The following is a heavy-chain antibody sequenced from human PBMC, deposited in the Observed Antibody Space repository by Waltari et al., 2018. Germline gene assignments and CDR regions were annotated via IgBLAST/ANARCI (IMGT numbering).Heavy chain of an antibody. V-gene: IGHV3-7*01. J-gene: IGHJ4*02. Sequence: EVQLVESGGGWAKHGGSLRLSCAASGLSCRKYGMTWVRQASGKGPEWVANIKQDGSEKFYLDSVKGRFTISRDNAKSSLYLQMNNLRVEDTAVYYCTRGGRDSSWYWRDWGQGTLVTVSS. CDR1: GLSCRKYG. CDR2: IKQDGSEK. D-gene: IGHD6-13*01. CDR3: TRGGRDSSWYWRD.